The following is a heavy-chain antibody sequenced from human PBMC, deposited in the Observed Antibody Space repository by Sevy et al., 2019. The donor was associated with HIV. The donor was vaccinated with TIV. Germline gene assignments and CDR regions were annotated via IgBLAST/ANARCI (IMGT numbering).Heavy chain of an antibody. D-gene: IGHD1-20*01. CDR1: GFTFSSFF. CDR2: IKQDGSEK. V-gene: IGHV3-7*01. Sequence: GGSLRLSCAASGFTFSSFFMSWVRQAPGKGLEWVAKIKQDGSEKYYVDSVKGRFTISRDNARNSEYLQMNSLRAEDTGVYYCARDLTAPYYYYGMDVWGHGTMVTVSS. J-gene: IGHJ6*02. CDR3: ARDLTAPYYYYGMDV.